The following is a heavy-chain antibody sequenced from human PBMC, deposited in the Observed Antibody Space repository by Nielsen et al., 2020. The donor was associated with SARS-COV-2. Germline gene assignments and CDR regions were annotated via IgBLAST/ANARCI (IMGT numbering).Heavy chain of an antibody. J-gene: IGHJ4*02. Sequence: GGSLRLSCKGSGYNFASYWIAWVRQSPGSALEWMGIIYPGDSDTRYSPSFQGQVPISADKSISTACLQWGSLKASDTAMYYCARRGSSWTDFDSWGQGTLVTVSS. CDR3: ARRGSSWTDFDS. D-gene: IGHD2-15*01. CDR2: IYPGDSDT. CDR1: GYNFASYW. V-gene: IGHV5-51*01.